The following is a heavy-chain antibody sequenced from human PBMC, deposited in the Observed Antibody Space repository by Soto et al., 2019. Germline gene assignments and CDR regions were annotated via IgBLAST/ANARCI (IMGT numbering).Heavy chain of an antibody. V-gene: IGHV1-8*01. Sequence: ASVKVSCKASGYTFTSYDINWVRQATGQGLEWMGWMNPNSGNTGYAQKFQGRVTMTRNTSISTAYTELSSLRSEDTAVYYCARGRAYDFWSGQYYMDVWGKGTTVTVSS. CDR3: ARGRAYDFWSGQYYMDV. CDR2: MNPNSGNT. J-gene: IGHJ6*03. D-gene: IGHD3-3*01. CDR1: GYTFTSYD.